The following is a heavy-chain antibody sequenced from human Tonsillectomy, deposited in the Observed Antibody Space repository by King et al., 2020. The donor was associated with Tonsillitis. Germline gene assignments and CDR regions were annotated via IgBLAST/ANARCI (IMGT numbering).Heavy chain of an antibody. CDR1: GFTFSNYE. D-gene: IGHD5-24*01. V-gene: IGHV3-48*03. CDR3: ARVLGWLQNYLDY. Sequence: VQLVESGGGLVQPGGSLRLSCAASGFTFSNYEMNWVRQAPGKGLEWVSYISSTGNTIYYADSVRGRFTISRDNAQNSLYLQMNSLRAGDTAVYYCARVLGWLQNYLDYWGQGTLVTVSS. J-gene: IGHJ4*02. CDR2: ISSTGNTI.